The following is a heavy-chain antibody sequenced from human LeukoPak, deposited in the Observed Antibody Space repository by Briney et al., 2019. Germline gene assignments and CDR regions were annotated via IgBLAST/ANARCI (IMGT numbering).Heavy chain of an antibody. J-gene: IGHJ5*01. CDR1: VCTFSSYW. Sequence: GGALRLSCAASVCTFSSYWMQWVRQAPGKGWVWVSRINSDGSSTSYADSVKGRFTISRDNAKNTVYMPMNRLRAKETAVYYSASIKGYDLWSRCSSWFHSWGQGTLVTVSS. CDR2: INSDGSST. CDR3: ASIKGYDLWSRCSSWFHS. D-gene: IGHD3-3*01. V-gene: IGHV3-74*01.